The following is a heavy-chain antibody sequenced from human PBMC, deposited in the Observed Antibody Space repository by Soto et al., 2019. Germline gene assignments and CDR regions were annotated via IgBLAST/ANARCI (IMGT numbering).Heavy chain of an antibody. CDR1: GYTFTSYY. V-gene: IGHV1-46*01. J-gene: IGHJ5*02. CDR3: ARDRAQVVNCFDP. CDR2: INPSGGST. Sequence: QVQLVQSGAEVKKPGASVKVSCKASGYTFTSYYMHWVRQAPGQGLEWMGIINPSGGSTSYAQKFQGRVTMTRDTSTSTVYMELSSLGSEDSAVYYCARDRAQVVNCFDPWGQGTLVTVSS.